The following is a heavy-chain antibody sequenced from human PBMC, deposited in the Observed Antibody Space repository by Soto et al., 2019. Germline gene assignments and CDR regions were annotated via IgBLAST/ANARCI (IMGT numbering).Heavy chain of an antibody. Sequence: SETLSLTCTVSGGSISSYYWSWIRQPPGKGLEWIGYIYYSGSTNYNPSLKSRVTISVDTSKNHFSLKLSSVTAADTAVYYCAKALTYYYGSGSYNWFDPWGQGTLVTVSS. V-gene: IGHV4-59*01. D-gene: IGHD3-10*01. CDR1: GGSISSYY. CDR3: AKALTYYYGSGSYNWFDP. CDR2: IYYSGST. J-gene: IGHJ5*02.